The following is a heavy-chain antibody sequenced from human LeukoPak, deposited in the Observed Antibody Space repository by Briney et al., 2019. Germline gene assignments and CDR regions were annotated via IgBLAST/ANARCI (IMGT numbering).Heavy chain of an antibody. CDR3: EKAPFPHLVGGGPLFRAV. CDR2: ISNTGSDT. D-gene: IGHD3-10*01. CDR1: GFTFSNYA. V-gene: IGHV3-23*01. Sequence: GGSLRLSCAASGFTFSNYAMSWVRQAPGKGLEWVSTISNTGSDTYYADSVKGRFTISRDNSENTLYLQMNNLRAEDTAIHYCEKAPFPHLVGGGPLFRAVGAKGTRVAVPS. J-gene: IGHJ6*04.